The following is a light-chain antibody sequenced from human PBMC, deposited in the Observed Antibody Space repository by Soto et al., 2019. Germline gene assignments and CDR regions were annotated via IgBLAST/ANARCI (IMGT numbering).Light chain of an antibody. CDR1: SSNIGAGYD. J-gene: IGLJ1*01. CDR2: GNN. Sequence: QSVLTQPPSVSGAPGQRVTGSCTGSSSNIGAGYDVHWYQQLPGTAPKLLIYGNNNRPSGVPDRFSGSKSDTSASLAITGLQAEDEAEYYCQSFDNSLSGSRVFGSGTKVTVL. V-gene: IGLV1-40*01. CDR3: QSFDNSLSGSRV.